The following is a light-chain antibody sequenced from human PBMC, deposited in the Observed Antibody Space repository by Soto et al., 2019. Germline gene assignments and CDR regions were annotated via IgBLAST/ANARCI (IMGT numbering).Light chain of an antibody. CDR3: QQYGTSPFT. CDR2: DAF. CDR1: QSVGSN. V-gene: IGKV3D-15*02. J-gene: IGKJ3*01. Sequence: EIVMTQFPATLAMSPGERATLSCRASQSVGSNLAWYQLKPGQAPRLLIYDAFTRVSGIPARFSGSGSGTEFTLTISRLEPEDFAVYYCQQYGTSPFTFGPGTKVDIK.